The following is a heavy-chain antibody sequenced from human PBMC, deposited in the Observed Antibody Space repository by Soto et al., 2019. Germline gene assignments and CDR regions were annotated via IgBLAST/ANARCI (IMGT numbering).Heavy chain of an antibody. J-gene: IGHJ4*02. V-gene: IGHV3-48*03. CDR2: ISSSGSTI. Sequence: GSLRLSCAASVFTFSSYEMNWVRQVPGKGLELVSYISSSGSTIHYADSVKGRFTIYRDNAKTSLYLQMNSLRPEDTGVYYCARLSGTYGRRHYFDYWGQGTLVTVSS. D-gene: IGHD3-16*01. CDR3: ARLSGTYGRRHYFDY. CDR1: VFTFSSYE.